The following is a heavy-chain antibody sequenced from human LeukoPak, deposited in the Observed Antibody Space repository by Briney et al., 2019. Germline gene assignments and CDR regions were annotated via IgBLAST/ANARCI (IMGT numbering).Heavy chain of an antibody. CDR1: GGTFSSYA. J-gene: IGHJ4*02. CDR3: ARVMGGYCSSTSCYWPLDY. D-gene: IGHD2-2*01. CDR2: IIPIFGTA. V-gene: IGHV1-69*05. Sequence: GASVKVSCKASGGTFSSYAISWVRQAPGQGLEWMGRIIPIFGTANYAQKFQGRVTITTDESTSTAYMELSSLRSEDTAVYYCARVMGGYCSSTSCYWPLDYWGQGTLVTVSS.